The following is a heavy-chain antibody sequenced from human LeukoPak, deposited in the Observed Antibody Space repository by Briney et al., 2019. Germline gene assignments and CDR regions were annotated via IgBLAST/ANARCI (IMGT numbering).Heavy chain of an antibody. CDR2: ISPGGGTT. CDR3: ARAGYYYDSSGDAFDI. D-gene: IGHD3-22*01. Sequence: PGGSLRLSCAVSGFAFGSEAMSWVRQSPARGLEWVASISPGGGTTYYADYVKGRYTISRDNSKNSLFVQMNSLRAEDTAVYYCARAGYYYDSSGDAFDIWGQGTMVTVSS. V-gene: IGHV3-23*01. CDR1: GFAFGSEA. J-gene: IGHJ3*02.